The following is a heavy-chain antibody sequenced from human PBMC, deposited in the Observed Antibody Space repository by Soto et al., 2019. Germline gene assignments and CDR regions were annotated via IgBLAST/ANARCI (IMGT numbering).Heavy chain of an antibody. V-gene: IGHV1-69*02. Sequence: QVQLVQSGAEVKKPGSSVKVSCKASGGTFSSYTISWVRQAPGQGLEWMGRIIPILGIANYAQKFQGRVTITADKSTSTASMELSSLRSEDTAVYYCARIMVRGVKSHYGMDVWGQGTTVTVSS. CDR3: ARIMVRGVKSHYGMDV. CDR2: IIPILGIA. D-gene: IGHD3-10*01. J-gene: IGHJ6*02. CDR1: GGTFSSYT.